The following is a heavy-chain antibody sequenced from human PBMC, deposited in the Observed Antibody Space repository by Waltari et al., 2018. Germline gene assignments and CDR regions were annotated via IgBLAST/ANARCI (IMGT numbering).Heavy chain of an antibody. J-gene: IGHJ4*02. V-gene: IGHV4-31*03. D-gene: IGHD6-13*01. CDR2: IYYSGST. CDR1: GGSISSGGYY. Sequence: QVQLQESGPGLVKPSQTLSLTCTVSGGSISSGGYYWSWIRQHPGKGLEWIGYIYYSGSTYYNPSLKGRVTISVDTSKNQFSLKLSSVAAADTAVYYCARNIAAAAALVDYWGQGTLVTVSS. CDR3: ARNIAAAAALVDY.